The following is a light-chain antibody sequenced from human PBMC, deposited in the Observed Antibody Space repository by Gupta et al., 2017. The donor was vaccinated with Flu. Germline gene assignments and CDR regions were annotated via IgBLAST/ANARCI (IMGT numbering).Light chain of an antibody. CDR1: QDIDFW. V-gene: IGKV1-12*01. CDR2: AAS. Sequence: DIQLTQSPSSVSASVGDRVTITCRASQDIDFWLAWYQQSPGKAPKLLIYAASKVQNGVPSRFSGSASGTDFTLTISILHPEEFATYCCQQANKFPRTFGEGTKVEIK. CDR3: QQANKFPRT. J-gene: IGKJ4*02.